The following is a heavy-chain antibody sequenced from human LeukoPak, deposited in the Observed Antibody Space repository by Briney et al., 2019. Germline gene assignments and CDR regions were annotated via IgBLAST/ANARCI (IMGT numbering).Heavy chain of an antibody. Sequence: GGSLRLSCAASGFTFSNYGMSWVRQAPGKGLEWVSGISGSGDSTYYADSVKGRFTISRDNSKNTLYLQMNSLRAEDTAVYYCARDRITIFHGAFDIWGQGTMVTVSS. CDR2: ISGSGDST. J-gene: IGHJ3*02. D-gene: IGHD3-9*01. CDR1: GFTFSNYG. CDR3: ARDRITIFHGAFDI. V-gene: IGHV3-23*01.